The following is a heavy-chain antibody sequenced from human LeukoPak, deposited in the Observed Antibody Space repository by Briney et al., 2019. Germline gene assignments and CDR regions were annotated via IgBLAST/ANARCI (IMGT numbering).Heavy chain of an antibody. CDR2: ISYDGSNK. CDR1: GFTFSSYG. V-gene: IGHV3-30*18. D-gene: IGHD5-24*01. Sequence: PGGSLRLSCAASGFTFSSYGMHWVRQAPGKGLEWVAVISYDGSNKYYADSVKGRFIISRDNSKNTLYLQMNSLRAEDTAVYYCAKDGGDGYKNYYYYGMDVWGQGTTVTVSS. J-gene: IGHJ6*02. CDR3: AKDGGDGYKNYYYYGMDV.